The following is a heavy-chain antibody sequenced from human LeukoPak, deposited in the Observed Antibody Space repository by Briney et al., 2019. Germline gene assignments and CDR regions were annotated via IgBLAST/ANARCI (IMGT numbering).Heavy chain of an antibody. Sequence: GASLRLAWAAAGFTFSSYGMHWVRQAPGKGLEWVAVIWYDGSNKYYADSVKGRFTISRDNSKTTLYLQMNSLRAEDTAVNYCARAPGGSWLRQPVAPDYCGQGSLATVSS. J-gene: IGHJ4*02. CDR3: ARAPGGSWLRQPVAPDY. D-gene: IGHD5-12*01. CDR1: GFTFSSYG. CDR2: IWYDGSNK. V-gene: IGHV3-33*01.